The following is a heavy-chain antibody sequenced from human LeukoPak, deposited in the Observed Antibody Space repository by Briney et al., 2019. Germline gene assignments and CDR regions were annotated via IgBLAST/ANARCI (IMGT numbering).Heavy chain of an antibody. CDR3: AGRGPVPPYYYYGMDF. D-gene: IGHD2-2*01. CDR2: IYSGGST. V-gene: IGHV3-53*01. CDR1: GFTVSGNY. J-gene: IGHJ6*02. Sequence: PGGSLRLSCAASGFTVSGNYMSWVRQAPGKGLEWVSVIYSGGSTHYADSVKGRFTISRDNSKNTLYLQMNSLRAEDTAVYYCAGRGPVPPYYYYGMDFWGQGTTVTVSS.